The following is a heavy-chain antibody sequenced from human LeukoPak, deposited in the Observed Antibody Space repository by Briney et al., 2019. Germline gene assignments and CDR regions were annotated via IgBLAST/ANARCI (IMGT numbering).Heavy chain of an antibody. CDR2: ICSSGSTI. Sequence: SAVSLTLSSAASTFTISDYNMSRHPQAQGQGLEGVTNICSSGSTIYYADSVKGRFTISRDNAKNSLYLQMNSLRAEDTAVYYCARDLTSRWYGDDYWGQGTLVTVSS. CDR1: TFTISDYN. CDR3: ARDLTSRWYGDDY. D-gene: IGHD6-13*01. J-gene: IGHJ4*02. V-gene: IGHV3-11*04.